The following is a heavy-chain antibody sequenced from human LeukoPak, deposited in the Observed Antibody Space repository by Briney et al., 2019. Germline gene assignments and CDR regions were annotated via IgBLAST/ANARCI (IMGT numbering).Heavy chain of an antibody. CDR3: AKNRGYSYGMDV. D-gene: IGHD5-18*01. CDR2: VRYDGSNK. CDR1: GFTFSSYG. Sequence: GGSLRLSCAASGFTFSSYGMHWGRQAPGKGLGWVAFVRYDGSNKYYADSVKGRFTISRDNSKNTLYLQMNSLRAEDTAVYYCAKNRGYSYGMDVWGQGTTVTVSS. V-gene: IGHV3-30*02. J-gene: IGHJ6*02.